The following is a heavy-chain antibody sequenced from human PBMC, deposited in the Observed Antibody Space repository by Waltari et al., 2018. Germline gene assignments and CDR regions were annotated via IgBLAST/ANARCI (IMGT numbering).Heavy chain of an antibody. J-gene: IGHJ3*01. D-gene: IGHD6-19*01. CDR1: GYTFSDYY. CDR2: VDPDDGET. Sequence: EVQLLQSGAELKEPGTTVRISCKVSGYTFSDYYLHWVQQAPGQGLRWMGLVDPDDGETIYADNFQGRVTISADTSTDTAFMELSSLRSEDTAVFYCATALGDSSSASRPFDFWGQGTMITVSS. CDR3: ATALGDSSSASRPFDF. V-gene: IGHV1-69-2*01.